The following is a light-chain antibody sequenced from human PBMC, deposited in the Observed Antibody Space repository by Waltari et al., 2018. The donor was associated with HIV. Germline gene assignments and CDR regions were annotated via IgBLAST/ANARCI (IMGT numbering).Light chain of an antibody. CDR1: SSNIGTNY. V-gene: IGLV1-47*01. Sequence: QSVLTQPPSASGTPGQRVTISCSGSSSNIGTNYVYWYQQLPGTAPKLLIYRNNRRPSGVPDLFSGSTSGTSAPLAISGLRSEDAADYYCAAWRDSLSAVVFGGGTKLTVL. CDR3: AAWRDSLSAVV. CDR2: RNN. J-gene: IGLJ2*01.